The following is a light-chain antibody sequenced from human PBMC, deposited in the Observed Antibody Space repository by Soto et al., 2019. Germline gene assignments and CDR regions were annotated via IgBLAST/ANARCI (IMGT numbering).Light chain of an antibody. J-gene: IGKJ2*01. Sequence: IQLTQSPSSLSASVGDRVTITCRASQGVSSYLVWYQQKAGKAPKLLIYDASTLHSGVPSRFSGSGSGTDFTLPISSLQPEDFATYYCQQLNSYPLTFCQGTQLEI. CDR2: DAS. CDR1: QGVSSY. V-gene: IGKV1-9*01. CDR3: QQLNSYPLT.